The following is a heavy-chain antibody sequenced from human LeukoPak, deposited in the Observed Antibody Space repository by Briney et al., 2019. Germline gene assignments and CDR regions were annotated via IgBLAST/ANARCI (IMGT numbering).Heavy chain of an antibody. Sequence: GGSLRLSCAASGFTFSSYDMHWVRQAPGKGLEWVAFIRFDASNKYYADSVKGRFTISRDNSENTLYLQMNSLGLEDTAVYYCAGDFDYWGQRTLVSVSS. V-gene: IGHV3-30*02. CDR3: AGDFDY. CDR1: GFTFSSYD. CDR2: IRFDASNK. J-gene: IGHJ4*02.